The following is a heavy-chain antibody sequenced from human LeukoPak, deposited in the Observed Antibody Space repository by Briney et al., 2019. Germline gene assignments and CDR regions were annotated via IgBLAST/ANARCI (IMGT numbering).Heavy chain of an antibody. V-gene: IGHV1-24*01. CDR2: FDPEDGET. D-gene: IGHD3-10*01. Sequence: ASVKVSCKASGYTFTGYYMHWVRQAPGKGLEWMGGFDPEDGETIYAQKFQGRVTMTEDTSTDTAYMELSSLRSEDTAVYYCATAGGGFDPWGQGTLVTVSS. CDR1: GYTFTGYY. CDR3: ATAGGGFDP. J-gene: IGHJ5*02.